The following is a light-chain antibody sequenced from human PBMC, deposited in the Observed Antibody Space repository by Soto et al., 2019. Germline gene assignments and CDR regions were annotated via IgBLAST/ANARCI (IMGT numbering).Light chain of an antibody. CDR3: LQDYNWPRR. J-gene: IGKJ1*01. CDR1: QGISSN. V-gene: IGKV3-15*01. Sequence: EFAMTQSPATLSVSPGYTATLSCRASQGISSNLAWYQQKPGQAPRLLIYGASTWATGVPARFSGSGSGTEFTLTISRLQPEDFAIYYCLQDYNWPRRFGQGTKVDI. CDR2: GAS.